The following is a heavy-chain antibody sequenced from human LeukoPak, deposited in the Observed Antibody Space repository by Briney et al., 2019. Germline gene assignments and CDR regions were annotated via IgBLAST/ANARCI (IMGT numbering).Heavy chain of an antibody. CDR2: INHSGST. Sequence: SETLSLTCAVYGGSFSGYYWSWIRQPPGKGLEWIGEINHSGSTNYNPSLKSRVTISVDTSKNQFSLKLSSVTAADTAVYYCARSKPGYYYGSGSYYHRGQGTLVTVSS. CDR1: GGSFSGYY. J-gene: IGHJ4*02. CDR3: ARSKPGYYYGSGSYYH. D-gene: IGHD3-10*01. V-gene: IGHV4-34*01.